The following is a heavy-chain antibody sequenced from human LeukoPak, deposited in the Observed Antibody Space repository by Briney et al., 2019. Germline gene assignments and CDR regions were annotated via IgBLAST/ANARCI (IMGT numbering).Heavy chain of an antibody. D-gene: IGHD7-27*01. J-gene: IGHJ1*01. V-gene: IGHV1-2*02. CDR1: GYTFTGYY. CDR2: INPNSGGT. Sequence: ASVKVSCKASGYTFTGYYIHWVRQAPGQGLEWMGWINPNSGGTNYAQKFQGRVTMTRDTSTSTVYMELSSLRSEDTAVYYCARDQSGSDAEYFQHWGQGTLVTVSS. CDR3: ARDQSGSDAEYFQH.